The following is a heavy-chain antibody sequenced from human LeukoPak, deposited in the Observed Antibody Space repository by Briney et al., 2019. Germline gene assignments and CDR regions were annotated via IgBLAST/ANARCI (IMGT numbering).Heavy chain of an antibody. V-gene: IGHV3-23*01. Sequence: GGSLRLSCAASGFTFSSFAMTWVRQAPGKGLEWASAVRGSDAGTSYADSVKGRFTISRDNSKNTLYLQMNSLRAEDTAVYYCAKNRGGSYYSGSDYWGQGTLVTVSS. CDR3: AKNRGGSYYSGSDY. CDR1: GFTFSSFA. CDR2: VRGSDAGT. D-gene: IGHD1-26*01. J-gene: IGHJ4*02.